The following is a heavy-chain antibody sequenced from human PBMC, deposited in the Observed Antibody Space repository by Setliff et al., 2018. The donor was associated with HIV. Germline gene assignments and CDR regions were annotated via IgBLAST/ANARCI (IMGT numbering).Heavy chain of an antibody. D-gene: IGHD1-26*01. J-gene: IGHJ4*02. CDR3: ARDMRYSGSYYVPYFDY. CDR2: IKCDGSEK. CDR1: GFTFSSSW. V-gene: IGHV3-7*01. Sequence: GGSLRLSCAASGFTFSSSWMHWVCQAPEKGLEWVADIKCDGSEKYYVDSVKGRLTISRDNAKNSLYLQMNSLRAEDTAVYYCARDMRYSGSYYVPYFDYWGQGTLVTVSS.